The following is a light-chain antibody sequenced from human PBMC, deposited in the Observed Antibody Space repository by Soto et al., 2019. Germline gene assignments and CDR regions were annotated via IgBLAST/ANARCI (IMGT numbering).Light chain of an antibody. CDR2: AAS. CDR3: HQGYSTPQA. J-gene: IGKJ1*01. CDR1: QGISSH. Sequence: DIQMTQSPSSLSASAGDRVTITCRANQGISSHLNWYQQKPGKAPKLLIYAASSLQSGVPSRFSGSGSGTDFTLTINSLQPEDFATYYCHQGYSTPQAFGHGTKVDIK. V-gene: IGKV1-39*01.